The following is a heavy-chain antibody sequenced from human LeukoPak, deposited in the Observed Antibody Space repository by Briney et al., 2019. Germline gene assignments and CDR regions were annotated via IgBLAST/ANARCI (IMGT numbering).Heavy chain of an antibody. CDR1: GFTFSSYW. CDR2: INSDGSST. Sequence: GGSLRLSCAASGFTFSSYWMHWVRQAPGKGLVWVSRINSDGSSTSYADSVKGRFTISRDNAKNTLYLQMNSLRAEDTAVYYCARDRYYYDSSGYWRAFDIWGQGTMVTVSS. J-gene: IGHJ3*02. V-gene: IGHV3-74*01. CDR3: ARDRYYYDSSGYWRAFDI. D-gene: IGHD3-22*01.